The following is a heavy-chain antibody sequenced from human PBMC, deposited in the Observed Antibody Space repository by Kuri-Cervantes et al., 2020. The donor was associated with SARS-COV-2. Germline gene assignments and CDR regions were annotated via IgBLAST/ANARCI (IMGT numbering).Heavy chain of an antibody. V-gene: IGHV4-59*01. CDR2: IYYSGIT. CDR3: ARRKLLKWTPFLY. CDR1: GGPISSYY. Sequence: SETRSLTCTVSGGPISSYYWCWFRKPPVKVLEWIVYIYYSGITNYNPSLKSRVTISVYTTKNQFSLKLSSVTAADTAVYYCARRKLLKWTPFLYWGQGTLVTVSS. J-gene: IGHJ4*02. D-gene: IGHD3-3*01.